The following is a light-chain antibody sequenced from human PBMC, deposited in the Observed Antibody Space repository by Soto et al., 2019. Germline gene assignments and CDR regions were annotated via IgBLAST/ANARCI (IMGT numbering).Light chain of an antibody. CDR2: DVT. V-gene: IGLV2-11*01. J-gene: IGLJ1*01. Sequence: QSALTQPRSVSGSPGQSVTISCTGTSSDVGGYNYVSWYQQHSDKAPKVLIYDVTKRPSGVPDRFFGSKSGTTASLTISGLQAEDEADYYCCSYAGSYSYVFGTGTKLTVL. CDR1: SSDVGGYNY. CDR3: CSYAGSYSYV.